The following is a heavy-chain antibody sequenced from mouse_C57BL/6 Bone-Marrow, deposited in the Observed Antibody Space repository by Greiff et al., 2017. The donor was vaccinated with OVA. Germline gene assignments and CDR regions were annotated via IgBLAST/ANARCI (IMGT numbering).Heavy chain of an antibody. CDR3: ARRVGYYAMDY. CDR1: GFTFTDYY. J-gene: IGHJ4*01. D-gene: IGHD1-1*02. V-gene: IGHV1-26*01. Sequence: EVQLQQSGPELVKPGASVKISCKASGFTFTDYYMNWVKQSPGKSLEWIGDINPNDGGTSYNPKFQGKATITVDTSSSTAYMELRSLTSEDAAVYYGARRVGYYAMDYWGQGTSVTVSS. CDR2: INPNDGGT.